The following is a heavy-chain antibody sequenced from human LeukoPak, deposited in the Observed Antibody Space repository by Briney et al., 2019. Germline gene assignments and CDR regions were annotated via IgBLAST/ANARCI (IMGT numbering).Heavy chain of an antibody. D-gene: IGHD3-10*01. CDR1: GYTFTGYY. V-gene: IGHV1-2*02. CDR3: AKFSRVLWFGRTSSGYYMDV. Sequence: ASVKVSCKASGYTFTGYYMHWVRQAPGQGLEWMGWINPNSGGTKSAQKFQGRVTMTRDTSISTAYMELSRLRSDDTAVYYCAKFSRVLWFGRTSSGYYMDVWGKGTTVTISS. CDR2: INPNSGGT. J-gene: IGHJ6*03.